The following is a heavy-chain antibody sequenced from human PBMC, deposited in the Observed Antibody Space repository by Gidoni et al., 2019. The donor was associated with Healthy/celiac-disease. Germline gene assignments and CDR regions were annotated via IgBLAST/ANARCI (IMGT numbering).Heavy chain of an antibody. D-gene: IGHD3-22*01. CDR1: GGTFSSYT. V-gene: IGHV1-69*08. CDR3: ARDSRYYYDSSGYYFSY. J-gene: IGHJ4*02. Sequence: QVQLVQSGAEVKKPGSSVKVSCKASGGTFSSYTISWVRQAPGQGLEWMGRIIPILGIANYAQKFQGRVTITADKSTSTAYMELSSLRSEDTAVYYCARDSRYYYDSSGYYFSYWGQGTLVTVSS. CDR2: IIPILGIA.